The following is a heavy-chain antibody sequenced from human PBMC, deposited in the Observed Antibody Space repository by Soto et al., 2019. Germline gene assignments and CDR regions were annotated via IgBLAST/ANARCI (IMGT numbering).Heavy chain of an antibody. V-gene: IGHV3-9*01. Sequence: EVQLVDSGGGLVQPGRSLRLSCAASGFTFDIYAMHWVRQAPGKGLEWVSSISWNSGTRGYADSVKGRFIVSRDNAKNSLYLQLNSLRVEDTALYFCVKDSSWEPRILDFWGQGTRVTVSS. D-gene: IGHD1-26*01. J-gene: IGHJ3*01. CDR2: ISWNSGTR. CDR1: GFTFDIYA. CDR3: VKDSSWEPRILDF.